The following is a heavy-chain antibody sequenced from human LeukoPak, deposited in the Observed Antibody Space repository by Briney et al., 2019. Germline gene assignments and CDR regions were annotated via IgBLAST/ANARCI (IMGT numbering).Heavy chain of an antibody. CDR1: GLTFSSHW. Sequence: GGSLRLSCAASGLTFSSHWMNWVRQAPGKGLEWVANINQDGSEKYYVDSVKGRFTISRDNTKNSLYLQMNSLRAEDTAVYYCARDPDMVRGVNFDYWGQRTLVTVSS. D-gene: IGHD3-10*01. CDR2: INQDGSEK. V-gene: IGHV3-7*03. J-gene: IGHJ4*02. CDR3: ARDPDMVRGVNFDY.